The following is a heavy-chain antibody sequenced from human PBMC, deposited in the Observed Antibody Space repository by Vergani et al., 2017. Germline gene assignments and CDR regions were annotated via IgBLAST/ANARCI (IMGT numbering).Heavy chain of an antibody. CDR2: IYHSGST. D-gene: IGHD6-13*01. J-gene: IGHJ4*02. Sequence: QLQLQESGSGLVKPSQTLSLTCAVSGGSISSGGYSWSWIRQPPGKGLEWIGYIYHSGSTHHNSSLKSRVTISVDTSKNQFSLKLSSVTAADTAVYYCARGSMGIFDYWGQGTLVTVSS. V-gene: IGHV4-30-2*01. CDR1: GGSISSGGYS. CDR3: ARGSMGIFDY.